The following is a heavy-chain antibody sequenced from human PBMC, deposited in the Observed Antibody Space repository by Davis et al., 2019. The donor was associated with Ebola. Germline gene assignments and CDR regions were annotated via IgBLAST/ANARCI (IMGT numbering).Heavy chain of an antibody. CDR2: ISSSGSTI. D-gene: IGHD1-1*01. V-gene: IGHV3-11*01. Sequence: GESLKISCAASGFTLSDYYMSWIRQAPGKGLEWVSYISSSGSTIYYADSVKGRFTISRDNLKNTLYLEMNNLRAEDTAVYYCARDPGGHYGMDVWGQGTTVTVSS. CDR1: GFTLSDYY. J-gene: IGHJ6*02. CDR3: ARDPGGHYGMDV.